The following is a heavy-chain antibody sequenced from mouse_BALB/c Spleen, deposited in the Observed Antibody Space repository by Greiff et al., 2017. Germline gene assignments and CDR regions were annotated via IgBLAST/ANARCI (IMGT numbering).Heavy chain of an antibody. J-gene: IGHJ3*01. Sequence: QVQLKESGPGLVAPSQSLSITCTVSGFSLTGYGVNWVRQPPGKGLEWLGMIWGDGSTDYNSALKSRLSISKDNSKSQVFLKMNSLQTDDTARYYCARGRDGYYAWFAYWGQGTLVTVSA. CDR2: IWGDGST. D-gene: IGHD2-3*01. CDR1: GFSLTGYG. V-gene: IGHV2-6-7*01. CDR3: ARGRDGYYAWFAY.